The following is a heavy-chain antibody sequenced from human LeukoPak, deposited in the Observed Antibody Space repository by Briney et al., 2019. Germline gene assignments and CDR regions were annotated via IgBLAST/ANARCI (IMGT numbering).Heavy chain of an antibody. J-gene: IGHJ4*02. D-gene: IGHD2-8*01. V-gene: IGHV1-18*01. Sequence: ASVKVSCKASGYTFTHYGISWVRQAPGQGLGWMGWIDGYNGDTNYAQKFQGRVTMTTDTSTTTAYMELRSLRSDDTAVYYCTRYPNGNLDFDYWGQGTLVTVSS. CDR3: TRYPNGNLDFDY. CDR1: GYTFTHYG. CDR2: IDGYNGDT.